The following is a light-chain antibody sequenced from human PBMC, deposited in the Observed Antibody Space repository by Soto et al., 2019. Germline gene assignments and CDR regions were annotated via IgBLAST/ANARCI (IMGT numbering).Light chain of an antibody. CDR2: GAS. CDR3: QQYGSSSWT. CDR1: QSVSSTY. Sequence: EIVLTQSPGTLSLSPGERATLSCRASQSVSSTYLAWYQQQPGQAPRLLIYGASNRATGIPDRFSGSGSGTDFTLTISRLVPEDFAVYYCQQYGSSSWTFGQGTKVEIK. V-gene: IGKV3-20*01. J-gene: IGKJ1*01.